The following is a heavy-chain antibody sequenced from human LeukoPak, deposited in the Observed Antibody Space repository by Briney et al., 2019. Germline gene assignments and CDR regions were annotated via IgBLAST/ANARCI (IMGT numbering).Heavy chain of an antibody. CDR2: INPNSGGT. CDR1: GYSFTGYY. V-gene: IGHV1-2*02. Sequence: ASVKVSCKASGYSFTGYYMHWVRQAHGQGLEWMGWINPNSGGTNYAQKFQGRVTMTRDTSISTAYMELSRLRSDDTAVYYCARKYSSSFLVDPWGQGTLVTVSS. J-gene: IGHJ5*02. D-gene: IGHD6-6*01. CDR3: ARKYSSSFLVDP.